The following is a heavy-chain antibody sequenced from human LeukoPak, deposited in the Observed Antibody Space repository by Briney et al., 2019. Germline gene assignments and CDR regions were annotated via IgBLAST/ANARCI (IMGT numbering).Heavy chain of an antibody. D-gene: IGHD3-16*01. J-gene: IGHJ4*02. CDR1: GFTFSSYA. Sequence: GGSLRLSCAASGFTFSSYAMSWVRQAPGRGLEWVSVISAGGRITYYADSVKGRFTISRDNSKNTLYLQMNSLRAEDTAVYYCASRGGPYYFDYWGQGTLVTVSS. V-gene: IGHV3-23*01. CDR2: ISAGGRIT. CDR3: ASRGGPYYFDY.